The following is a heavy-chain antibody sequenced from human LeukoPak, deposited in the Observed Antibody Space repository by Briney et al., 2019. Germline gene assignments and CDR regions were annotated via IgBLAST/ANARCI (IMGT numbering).Heavy chain of an antibody. D-gene: IGHD6-19*01. J-gene: IGHJ4*02. CDR3: ARAGAGSSGWYLGFDY. V-gene: IGHV4-4*07. CDR1: GGSISSYY. Sequence: SETLSLTCTVSGGSISSYYWSWIRQPAGKGLEWFGRIYTSGITNYNPSLKSRVTMSVDPAKNQFSLKLSSVTAADTAVYYCARAGAGSSGWYLGFDYWGQGTLVTVSS. CDR2: IYTSGIT.